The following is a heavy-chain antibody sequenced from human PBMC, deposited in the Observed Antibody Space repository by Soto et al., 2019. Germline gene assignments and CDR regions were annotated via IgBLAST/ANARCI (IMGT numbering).Heavy chain of an antibody. CDR1: GYTFTGYY. J-gene: IGHJ6*02. CDR2: INPNSGGT. V-gene: IGHV1-2*04. CDR3: AREGIAAAGYYYYYGMDV. D-gene: IGHD6-13*01. Sequence: ASVKVSCKASGYTFTGYYMHWVRQAPGQGLEWMGWINPNSGGTNYAQKFQGWVTMTRDTSISTAYMELSRLRSDDTAVYYCAREGIAAAGYYYYYGMDVWGQGTTVTVSS.